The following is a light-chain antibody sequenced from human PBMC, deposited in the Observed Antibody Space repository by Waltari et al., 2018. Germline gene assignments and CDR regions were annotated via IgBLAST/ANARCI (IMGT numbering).Light chain of an antibody. CDR2: VHSGGTQ. V-gene: IGLV4-69*01. CDR3: QTWGTGVHVV. J-gene: IGLJ2*01. CDR1: SGPSNHA. Sequence: QVVLPQSPSASASRGASVKLTCPLSSGPSNHAIASHQQQPGTGPRFLMKVHSGGTQFKGDGIPDRFTGSSSGSERYLTISSLQSDDEADYYWQTWGTGVHVVFGGGTKLTVL.